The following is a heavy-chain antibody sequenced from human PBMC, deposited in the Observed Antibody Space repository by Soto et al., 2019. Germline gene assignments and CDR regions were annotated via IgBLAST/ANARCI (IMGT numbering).Heavy chain of an antibody. V-gene: IGHV4-39*01. CDR2: IYYSGST. J-gene: IGHJ4*02. Sequence: SETLSLTCTVSGGSISSSSYYWGWIRQPPGKGLEWIGSIYYSGSTYYNPSLKSRVTISVDTSKNQFSLKLSSVTAADTAVYYCARHDILTGEFDYWGQGTLVTVSS. D-gene: IGHD3-9*01. CDR3: ARHDILTGEFDY. CDR1: GGSISSSSYY.